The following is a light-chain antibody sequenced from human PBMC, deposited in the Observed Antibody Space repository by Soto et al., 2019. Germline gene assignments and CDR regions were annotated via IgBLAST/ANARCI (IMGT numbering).Light chain of an antibody. CDR3: QQYGDSPT. J-gene: IGKJ4*01. V-gene: IGKV3-20*01. CDR2: GAT. Sequence: EMVLTQSPGTLALSPGERATLSCRASQSVSSSHLAWYQQNPGQAPRLLIYGATSRATGIPDRFSGSGSGTDFTLTINSLEPEDFAVYYCQQYGDSPTFGGGTRWIS. CDR1: QSVSSSH.